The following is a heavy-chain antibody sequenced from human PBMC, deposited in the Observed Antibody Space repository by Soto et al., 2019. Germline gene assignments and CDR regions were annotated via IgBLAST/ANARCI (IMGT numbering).Heavy chain of an antibody. V-gene: IGHV3-30-3*01. D-gene: IGHD4-17*01. CDR3: AREGGDYVFALDY. J-gene: IGHJ4*02. Sequence: QVQLVESGGGVVQPGRSLRLSCAASGFTFSSYAMHWVRQAPGKGLEWVAVISYDGSNKYYADSVKGRFTITRDNSKNTLYLQMNSLRAEDTAVYYCAREGGDYVFALDYWGQGTLVTVSS. CDR2: ISYDGSNK. CDR1: GFTFSSYA.